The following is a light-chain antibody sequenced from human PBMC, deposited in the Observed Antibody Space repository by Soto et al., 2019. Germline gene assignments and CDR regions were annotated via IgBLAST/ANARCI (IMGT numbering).Light chain of an antibody. J-gene: IGKJ2*01. CDR2: GAS. Sequence: EIVLTQSPGTLSLSPGERATLSCRASQSVSSSYLAWYQQKPGQAPRLLIYGASSRATGIPARFSGSGSGTDVTLTISRLEPEDFAVYYCQQYGNSPRYTFGQGTKLEIK. CDR1: QSVSSSY. V-gene: IGKV3-20*01. CDR3: QQYGNSPRYT.